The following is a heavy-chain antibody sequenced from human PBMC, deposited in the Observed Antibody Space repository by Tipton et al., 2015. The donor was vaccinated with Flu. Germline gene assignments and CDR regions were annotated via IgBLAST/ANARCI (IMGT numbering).Heavy chain of an antibody. CDR3: VRGPGEATSEAFDV. D-gene: IGHD2-2*01. CDR2: MYSTGVF. J-gene: IGHJ3*01. V-gene: IGHV4-4*07. Sequence: TLSLTCIVSGGSVNDYYWSWIRQPAGQGLEYIGRMYSTGVFNYSPSLQSRVTMSVDTSRNQFSLKMTSVTAVDSATYYCVRGPGEATSEAFDVWGQGTVVTV. CDR1: GGSVNDYY.